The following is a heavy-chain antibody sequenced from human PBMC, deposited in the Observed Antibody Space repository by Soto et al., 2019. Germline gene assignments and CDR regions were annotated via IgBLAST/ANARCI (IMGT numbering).Heavy chain of an antibody. CDR3: ARVDYGAPFDY. V-gene: IGHV4-31*02. CDR1: GGSISSGGYY. Sequence: GGSISSGGYYWSWIRQRPGKGLEWIGYIYYGGSTYYNPSLKSRATISGDTSKNQFSLKLSSVTAADTAVYYCARVDYGAPFDYWGQGXLVTVSS. CDR2: IYYGGST. J-gene: IGHJ4*02. D-gene: IGHD4-17*01.